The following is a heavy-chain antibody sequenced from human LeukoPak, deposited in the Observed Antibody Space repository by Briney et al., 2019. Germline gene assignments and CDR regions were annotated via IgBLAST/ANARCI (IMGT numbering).Heavy chain of an antibody. Sequence: GASLQISCEGSGYSFTSYWIGWVRQLPGKGLEWMGIIYPGDSDTKYSPSFQGQVTISADKSISTAYLQWSSLKASDTAMYYCARLKKIAARPLDYWGQGTLVTVSS. V-gene: IGHV5-51*01. CDR2: IYPGDSDT. CDR1: GYSFTSYW. J-gene: IGHJ4*02. CDR3: ARLKKIAARPLDY. D-gene: IGHD6-6*01.